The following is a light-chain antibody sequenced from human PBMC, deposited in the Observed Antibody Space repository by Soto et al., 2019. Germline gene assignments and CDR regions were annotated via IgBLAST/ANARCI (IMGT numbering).Light chain of an antibody. CDR3: QQYDNLPYT. V-gene: IGKV1-33*01. CDR2: DAS. J-gene: IGKJ2*01. CDR1: QDIRNY. Sequence: DIQMTQSPSSLSASVGDRVTSTCQARQDIRNYLNWYQQKPGKAPKLLIYDASNLETGVPSRFSGSESRTDFTFTSSSLQPDDIATYYCQQYDNLPYTFGQGTKLESK.